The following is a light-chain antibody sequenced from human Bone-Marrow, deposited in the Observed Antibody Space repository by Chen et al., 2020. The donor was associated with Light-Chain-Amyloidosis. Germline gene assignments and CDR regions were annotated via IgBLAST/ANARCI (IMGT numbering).Light chain of an antibody. V-gene: IGKV3-20*01. Sequence: EIVLTQSPGTLSLSPGERATLSCRASQSVSSSYLAWYQQKPGQAPRLLIYGAFSRATGIPDRVRGSGSGTDFTLTIGRLEPEDFAVYYCQQYGSSPPLTFGGGTKVEIK. CDR3: QQYGSSPPLT. CDR1: QSVSSSY. CDR2: GAF. J-gene: IGKJ4*01.